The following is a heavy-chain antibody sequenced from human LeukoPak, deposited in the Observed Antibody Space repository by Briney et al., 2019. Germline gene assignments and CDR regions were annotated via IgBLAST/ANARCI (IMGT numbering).Heavy chain of an antibody. CDR2: IKRDGSQK. J-gene: IGHJ5*02. CDR1: GFSFSSNW. CDR3: ARLGLEVGGPNWFDP. D-gene: IGHD1-1*01. V-gene: IGHV3-7*01. Sequence: GGSLRLSCAAPGFSFSSNWMGWVRQAPGKGLEWVAHIKRDGSQKYYLDSVKGRFTISRDNVKNSLYLQMNSLRVEDTAVYYCARLGLEVGGPNWFDPWGQGTLVTVSS.